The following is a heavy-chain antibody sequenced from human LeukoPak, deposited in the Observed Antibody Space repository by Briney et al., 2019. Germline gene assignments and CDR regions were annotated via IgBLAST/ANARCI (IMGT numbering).Heavy chain of an antibody. V-gene: IGHV3-23*01. Sequence: GGSLRLSCAASGFTFSTYTMYWVRHPPGKGLEWVSIIGSSGGGIHYADSVKGRFTISRDNSKNALYLQMNSLRVEDTAVYYCAIDPNWGTHSWGQGVLVAVSS. J-gene: IGHJ4*02. D-gene: IGHD7-27*01. CDR1: GFTFSTYT. CDR3: AIDPNWGTHS. CDR2: IGSSGGGI.